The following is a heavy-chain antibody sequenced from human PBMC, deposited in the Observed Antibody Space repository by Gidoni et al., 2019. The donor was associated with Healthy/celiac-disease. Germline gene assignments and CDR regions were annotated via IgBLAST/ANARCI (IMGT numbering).Heavy chain of an antibody. CDR2: ISWNSGSI. CDR1: GFTFDDYA. Sequence: EVQLVESGGGLVQPGRFLRLSCAASGFTFDDYAMHWVRQAPGKGLEWVSGISWNSGSIGYADSVKGRFTISRDNAKNSLYLQMNSLRAEDTALYYCAKLVQMAEDFDYWGQGTLVTVSS. CDR3: AKLVQMAEDFDY. D-gene: IGHD2-15*01. J-gene: IGHJ4*02. V-gene: IGHV3-9*01.